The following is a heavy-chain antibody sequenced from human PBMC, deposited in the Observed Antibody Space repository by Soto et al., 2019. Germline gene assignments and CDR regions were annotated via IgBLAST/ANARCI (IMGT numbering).Heavy chain of an antibody. CDR3: ARQMTTVTTMGRPFDY. Sequence: SETLSLTCTVSGGSISSSSYYWGWIRQPPGKGLEWIGSIYYSGSTYYNPSLKSRVTISVDTSKNQFSLKLSSVTAADTAVYYCARQMTTVTTMGRPFDYWGQGTLVTVSS. J-gene: IGHJ4*02. V-gene: IGHV4-39*01. D-gene: IGHD4-17*01. CDR1: GGSISSSSYY. CDR2: IYYSGST.